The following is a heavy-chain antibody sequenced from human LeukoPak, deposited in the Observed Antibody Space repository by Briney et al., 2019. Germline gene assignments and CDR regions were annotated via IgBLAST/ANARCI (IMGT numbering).Heavy chain of an antibody. CDR2: ISGSGGST. CDR1: GFTFSSYA. V-gene: IGHV3-23*01. D-gene: IGHD2-2*01. J-gene: IGHJ4*02. CDR3: AKDRGRITTCSTFDY. Sequence: GGSLRLSCVASGFTFSSYAMTWVRQAPGKGLEWVSAISGSGGSTYYADSVKGRFTISGDNSKDTLYLQMNSLRAEDTAVYYCAKDRGRITTCSTFDYRGQGTLVTVSS.